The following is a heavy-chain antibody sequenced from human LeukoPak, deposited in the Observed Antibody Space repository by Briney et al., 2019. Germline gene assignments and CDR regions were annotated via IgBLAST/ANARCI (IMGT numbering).Heavy chain of an antibody. CDR2: IYTSGST. J-gene: IGHJ5*02. CDR3: ARVKRFPTVWFDP. D-gene: IGHD3-10*01. V-gene: IGHV4-4*09. CDR1: GGSISSYY. Sequence: SETLSLTCTVSGGSISSYYWSWIRQPPGKGLEWIGYIYTSGSTNYNPSLKSRVTISVDTSKNQFSLKLSSVTAADTAVYYCARVKRFPTVWFDPWGQGTLVSVSS.